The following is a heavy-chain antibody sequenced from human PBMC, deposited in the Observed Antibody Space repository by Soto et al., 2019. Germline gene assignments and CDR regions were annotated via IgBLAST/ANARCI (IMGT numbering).Heavy chain of an antibody. Sequence: EVQLVQSGAEVKKPGESLKISCKGSGYSFTNSWIGWVRQMPGKGLEWVGIVHSGNSDTRYGPSFQGRVTISADKSITTAYLQWSTLKASDTAMYYCARADWGYGMNVWGQGTTVTVSS. J-gene: IGHJ6*02. CDR1: GYSFTNSW. CDR3: ARADWGYGMNV. D-gene: IGHD3-9*01. CDR2: VHSGNSDT. V-gene: IGHV5-51*01.